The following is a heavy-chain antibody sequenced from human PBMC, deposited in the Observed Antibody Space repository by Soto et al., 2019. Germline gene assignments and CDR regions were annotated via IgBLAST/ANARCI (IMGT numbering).Heavy chain of an antibody. CDR3: VRVGSCTTAICNFDY. Sequence: SETLSLTCIVSDGSITSTSYYWGWIRQSPGKGLQWIGSIYYSGSTYYNPSLKSRVTISIDTSKNQFSLKLSSVTAADTAIYYCVRVGSCTTAICNFDYWAQGTVVT. CDR1: DGSITSTSYY. J-gene: IGHJ4*02. D-gene: IGHD2-8*01. V-gene: IGHV4-39*01. CDR2: IYYSGST.